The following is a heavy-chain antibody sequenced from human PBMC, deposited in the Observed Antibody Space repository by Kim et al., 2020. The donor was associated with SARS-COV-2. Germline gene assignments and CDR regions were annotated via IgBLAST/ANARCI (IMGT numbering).Heavy chain of an antibody. Sequence: SETLSLTCTVSGGSISSSSYYWGWIRQPPGKGLEWIGSIYYSGSTYYNPSLKSRVTISVDTSKNQFSLKLSSVTAADTAVYYCARLFVPPPFYSSSWYREGYYFDYWGQGTLVTVSS. D-gene: IGHD6-13*01. J-gene: IGHJ4*02. CDR2: IYYSGST. CDR3: ARLFVPPPFYSSSWYREGYYFDY. CDR1: GGSISSSSYY. V-gene: IGHV4-39*01.